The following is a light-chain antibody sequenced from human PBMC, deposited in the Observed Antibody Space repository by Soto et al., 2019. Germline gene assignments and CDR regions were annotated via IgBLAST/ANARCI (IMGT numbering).Light chain of an antibody. CDR3: SSYTSSHTRL. Sequence: QSALTQPASVSGSPGQSITISCTGTSSDVGNYNYVSWYQQHPGKDPKLVIYDVTSRPSGVSNRFSGSESGNTASLTISGLQAEDEADYYCSSYTSSHTRLFGGGTKLTVL. V-gene: IGLV2-14*01. CDR2: DVT. CDR1: SSDVGNYNY. J-gene: IGLJ2*01.